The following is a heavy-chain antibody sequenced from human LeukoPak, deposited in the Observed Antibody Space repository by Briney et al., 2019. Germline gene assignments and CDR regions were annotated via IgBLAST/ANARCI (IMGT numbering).Heavy chain of an antibody. CDR1: GGTFSSYA. CDR2: IIPIFGTA. CDR3: TSGHYDFWSGYYEVWFDP. D-gene: IGHD3-3*01. J-gene: IGHJ5*02. Sequence: ASVKVSCKASGGTFSSYAISWVRQAPGQGLEWMGGIIPIFGTANYAQKFQGRVTITTDESTSTAYMELSSLRSEDTAVYYCTSGHYDFWSGYYEVWFDPWGQGTLVTVSS. V-gene: IGHV1-69*05.